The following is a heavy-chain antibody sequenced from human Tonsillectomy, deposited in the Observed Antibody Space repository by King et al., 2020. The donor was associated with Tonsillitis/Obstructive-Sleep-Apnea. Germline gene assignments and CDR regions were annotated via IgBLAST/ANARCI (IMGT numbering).Heavy chain of an antibody. J-gene: IGHJ3*02. CDR3: ARDMVLEAGGNAFDI. D-gene: IGHD2-8*01. CDR1: GGSISSYY. CDR2: IYYSGSP. V-gene: IGHV4-59*01. Sequence: VQLQESGPGLVQPSETLSLTCTVSGGSISSYYWSWIRQPPGKGLEWIGYIYYSGSPNYNPSLKSRVTISVDTSKKQFSLKLSSVTAADTAVYYCARDMVLEAGGNAFDIWGHGTMVTVSS.